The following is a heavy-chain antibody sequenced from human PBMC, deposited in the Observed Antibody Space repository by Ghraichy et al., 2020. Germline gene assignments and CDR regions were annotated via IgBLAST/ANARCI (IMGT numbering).Heavy chain of an antibody. V-gene: IGHV4-39*07. J-gene: IGHJ5*02. CDR3: ARWGSCGDCGSDWFHP. D-gene: IGHD2-21*02. CDR2: IYYSGST. Sequence: SETLSLTCTVSGGSISSSSYYWGWIRQPPGKGLEWIGSIYYSGSTYYNPSLKSRVTISVDTSKNQFSLKLSSVTAADTAVYYCARWGSCGDCGSDWFHPWGQRTLVTV. CDR1: GGSISSSSYY.